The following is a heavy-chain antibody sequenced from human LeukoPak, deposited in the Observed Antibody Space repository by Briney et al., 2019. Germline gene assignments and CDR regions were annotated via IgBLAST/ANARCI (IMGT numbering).Heavy chain of an antibody. CDR1: GYTSTSYG. J-gene: IGHJ4*02. CDR2: ISTYNGNT. CDR3: ARPHSYGSTYFDC. V-gene: IGHV1-18*01. Sequence: ASVKVSCKASGYTSTSYGLTWVRQAPGQGLEWMGWISTYNGNTYYAQGLQGRVSMTTDTSTSTAYMELRSLRSDDTAVYYCARPHSYGSTYFDCWGQGTLVTVSS. D-gene: IGHD4-17*01.